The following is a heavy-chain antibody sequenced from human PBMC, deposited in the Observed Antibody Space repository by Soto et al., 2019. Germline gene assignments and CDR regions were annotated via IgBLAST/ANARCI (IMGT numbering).Heavy chain of an antibody. D-gene: IGHD3-10*01. CDR1: GYFFTSHY. V-gene: IGHV1-2*06. J-gene: IGHJ4*02. CDR3: AREITYGGGSFSLGL. CDR2: INPNNGDT. Sequence: QVQLVQSGAEVEKPGASVKVSCKTSGYFFTSHYIHWVRLAPGRGLEWMGRINPNNGDTHSPQKFQGRVPMTSDTSISRAYMEMSGLRSDDPALCYCAREITYGGGSFSLGLWGQGTLVTVSS.